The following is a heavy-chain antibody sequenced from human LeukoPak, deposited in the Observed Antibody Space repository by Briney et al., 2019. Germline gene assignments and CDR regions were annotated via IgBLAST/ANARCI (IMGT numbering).Heavy chain of an antibody. CDR3: ARDPGAYSSSPIDY. CDR2: ISWNSGSI. J-gene: IGHJ4*02. V-gene: IGHV3-9*01. D-gene: IGHD6-6*01. Sequence: GRSLRLSCAASGFTFDDYAMHWVRHAPGKGLEWVSGISWNSGSIGYADSVKGRFTISRDNAKNSLYLQMNSLRAEDTAVYYCARDPGAYSSSPIDYWGQGTLVTVSS. CDR1: GFTFDDYA.